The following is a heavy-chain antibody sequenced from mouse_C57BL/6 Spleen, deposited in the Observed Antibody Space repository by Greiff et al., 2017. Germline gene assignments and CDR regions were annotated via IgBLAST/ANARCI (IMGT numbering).Heavy chain of an antibody. CDR1: GFNIKDDY. CDR2: IDPENGDT. J-gene: IGHJ2*01. Sequence: EVKLQESGAELVRPGASVKLSCTASGFNIKDDYMHWVKQRPEQGLEWIGWIDPENGDTEYASKFQGKATITADTSSNTAYLQLSSLTSEDTAVYYCTTGYDPRGYWGQGTTLTVSS. CDR3: TTGYDPRGY. D-gene: IGHD2-3*01. V-gene: IGHV14-4*01.